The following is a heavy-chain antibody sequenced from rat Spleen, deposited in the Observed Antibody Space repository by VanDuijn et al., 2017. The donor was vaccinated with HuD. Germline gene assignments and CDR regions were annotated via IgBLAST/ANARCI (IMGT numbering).Heavy chain of an antibody. D-gene: IGHD1-11*01. J-gene: IGHJ3*01. CDR2: INSNSGSS. V-gene: IGHV5-34*01. CDR3: AKRNYGGPVAY. Sequence: EVQLVESGGGLVQPGRSLKLSCVASGFTLRDYGMNWIRQDAGKGLEWVAYINSNSGSSYYADTVKGRFTISRDNAKNTLYLQLTSLRSEDTALYYCAKRNYGGPVAYWGQGTLVTVSA. CDR1: GFTLRDYG.